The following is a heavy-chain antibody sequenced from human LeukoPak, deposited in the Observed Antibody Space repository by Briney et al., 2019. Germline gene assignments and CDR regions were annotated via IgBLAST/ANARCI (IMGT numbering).Heavy chain of an antibody. Sequence: SETLSLTCTVSGVSLASSDHYWGWIRQTPGKGLEWIGSIHNSETTYYNPSLNRAVTISIDTSTNELSLRLNSVTAADTAVYYCARQSVLLSIIHWFDHWGHGTLVTVSS. CDR2: IHNSETT. J-gene: IGHJ5*02. CDR1: GVSLASSDHY. D-gene: IGHD3-3*01. CDR3: ARQSVLLSIIHWFDH. V-gene: IGHV4-39*01.